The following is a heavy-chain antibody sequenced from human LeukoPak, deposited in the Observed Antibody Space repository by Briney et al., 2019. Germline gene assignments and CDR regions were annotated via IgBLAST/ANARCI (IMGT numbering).Heavy chain of an antibody. V-gene: IGHV4-59*01. Sequence: SETLSLTCTVSGGSISSYYWSWIRQPPGKGLEWIGYIYYSGSTNYNPSLKSRVTISVDTSKNQFSLKLSSVTAADTAVYYCARVSGGSYYRYSDFDYWGQGTLVTVSS. CDR3: ARVSGGSYYRYSDFDY. CDR2: IYYSGST. D-gene: IGHD1-26*01. CDR1: GGSISSYY. J-gene: IGHJ4*02.